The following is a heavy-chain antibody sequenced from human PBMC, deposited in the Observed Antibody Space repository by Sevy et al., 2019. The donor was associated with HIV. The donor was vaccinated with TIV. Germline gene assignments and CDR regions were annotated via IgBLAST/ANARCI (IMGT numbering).Heavy chain of an antibody. CDR2: ISASGRYT. D-gene: IGHD2-15*01. J-gene: IGHJ6*02. CDR1: EIAFSNYA. V-gene: IGHV3-23*01. CDR3: AKGYCSGGSCPRDYYYYGMDV. Sequence: GTLKISCAASEIAFSNYAMSWVRQAPGKWLEWVSAISASGRYTYYADSVEGRFTISRDNSRNTVYVQMTSLRAEDTAVYYCAKGYCSGGSCPRDYYYYGMDVWGQGTTVTVSS.